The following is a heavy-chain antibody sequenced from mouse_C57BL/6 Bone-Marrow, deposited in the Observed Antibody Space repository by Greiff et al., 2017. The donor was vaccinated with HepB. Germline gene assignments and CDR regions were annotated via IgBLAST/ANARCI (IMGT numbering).Heavy chain of an antibody. J-gene: IGHJ3*01. Sequence: EVQLQQSGAELVRPGASVKLSCTASGFNIKDYYMHWVKQRPEQGLEWIGRIDPEDGDTEYAPKFQGKATMTADTSSNTAYLQRSSLTAEDTAVFYCTSPYYYGSSLYWGQGTLVTVSA. CDR2: IDPEDGDT. V-gene: IGHV14-1*01. CDR1: GFNIKDYY. D-gene: IGHD1-1*01. CDR3: TSPYYYGSSLY.